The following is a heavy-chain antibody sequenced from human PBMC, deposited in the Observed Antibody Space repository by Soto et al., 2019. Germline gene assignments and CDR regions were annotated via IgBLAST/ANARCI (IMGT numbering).Heavy chain of an antibody. CDR1: GYDFTSYC. J-gene: IGHJ6*02. Sequence: GESLKISCKGSGYDFTSYCIGWERQMPGKGLEWMGIIYPGDSDTRYSPSFQGQVTISVDKSTSTVYLRWSSLKASDTAMYYCARGSVDGTPGEYYYYGMDEWSQATTSTV. D-gene: IGHD2-15*01. CDR2: IYPGDSDT. CDR3: ARGSVDGTPGEYYYYGMDE. V-gene: IGHV5-51*01.